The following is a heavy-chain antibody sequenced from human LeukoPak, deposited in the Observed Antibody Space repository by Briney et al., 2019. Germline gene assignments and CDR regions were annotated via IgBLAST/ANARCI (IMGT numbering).Heavy chain of an antibody. D-gene: IGHD2-15*01. V-gene: IGHV4-39*01. Sequence: SKTLSLTCPVSGGSIISSDYHWGWVRQPPGKGLEWIGTISYSGNTDYNPSLRSRVTISVDTSNNQFSLRLGSVTAADTAVYHCARHCCSGPAKRVFDIWGQGTMVTVSS. J-gene: IGHJ3*02. CDR1: GGSIISSDYH. CDR3: ARHCCSGPAKRVFDI. CDR2: ISYSGNT.